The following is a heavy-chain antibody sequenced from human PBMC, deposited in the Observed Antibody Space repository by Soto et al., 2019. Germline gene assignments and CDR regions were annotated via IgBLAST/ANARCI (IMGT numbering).Heavy chain of an antibody. CDR3: TRGDSGGYSGVWFDP. D-gene: IGHD3-22*01. J-gene: IGHJ5*02. Sequence: QVQLQESGPGLVKSSGTLSLTCAVSGGFISSGGWWTWVRQPPGKGLEWIGQIYHGGSTNYNPSLKRRGILALDNSTNQFSLKLNSVNGADTAVYYCTRGDSGGYSGVWFDPWGQGTLVTVSS. CDR2: IYHGGST. V-gene: IGHV4-4*02. CDR1: GGFISSGGW.